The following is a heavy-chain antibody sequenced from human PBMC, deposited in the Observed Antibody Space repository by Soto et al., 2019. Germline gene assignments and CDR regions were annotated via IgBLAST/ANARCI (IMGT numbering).Heavy chain of an antibody. CDR3: ARAHDSSGYYPFYH. V-gene: IGHV4-59*01. Sequence: SETLSLTCTVSGGSISSYYWSWIRQPPGKGLEWIGYIYYSGSTNYNPSLKSRVNISVDTSKNQFSLKLSSVTASDTAVYYCARAHDSSGYYPFYHWGQGTLVTVS. J-gene: IGHJ5*02. CDR1: GGSISSYY. D-gene: IGHD3-22*01. CDR2: IYYSGST.